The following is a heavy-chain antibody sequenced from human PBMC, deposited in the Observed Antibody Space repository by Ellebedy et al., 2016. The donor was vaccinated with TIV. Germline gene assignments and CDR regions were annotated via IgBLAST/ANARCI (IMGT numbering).Heavy chain of an antibody. CDR1: GFNFDDFA. CDR3: AKDHDTSLTL. Sequence: GGSLRLXCVGSGFNFDDFAMHWVRQAPGKGLEWVSGIDWNSGTKDYADSVKGRFSISRDNAKKSLSLEMKSLRPDDTAFYYCAKDHDTSLTLWGQGTLVTVSS. V-gene: IGHV3-9*01. J-gene: IGHJ4*02. CDR2: IDWNSGTK.